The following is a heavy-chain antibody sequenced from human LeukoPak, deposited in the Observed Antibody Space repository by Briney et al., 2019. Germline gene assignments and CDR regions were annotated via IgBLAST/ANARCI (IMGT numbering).Heavy chain of an antibody. Sequence: GESLKISCKGSGYSFTNYWVAWVRQMPGKGLEWMGIIYPGDSETRYSPSFQGQVTISADKSTSTAYLQWSSLQASDTAMYYCARQIGSGSYGRFDSWGQGTLVTVSS. D-gene: IGHD3-10*01. CDR1: GYSFTNYW. CDR3: ARQIGSGSYGRFDS. V-gene: IGHV5-51*01. J-gene: IGHJ5*01. CDR2: IYPGDSET.